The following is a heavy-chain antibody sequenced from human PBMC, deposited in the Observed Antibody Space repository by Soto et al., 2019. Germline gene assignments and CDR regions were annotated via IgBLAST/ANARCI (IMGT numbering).Heavy chain of an antibody. CDR3: ARSRDYYYDSSGYYPTDDAFDI. Sequence: SETLSLTCTVSGGSISSGDYYWSWIRQPPGKGLEWIGYIYYSGSTYYNPSLKSRVIISVDTSKNQFSLKLSSVTAADTAVYYCARSRDYYYDSSGYYPTDDAFDIWGQGTMVTV. J-gene: IGHJ3*02. CDR2: IYYSGST. CDR1: GGSISSGDYY. D-gene: IGHD3-22*01. V-gene: IGHV4-30-4*01.